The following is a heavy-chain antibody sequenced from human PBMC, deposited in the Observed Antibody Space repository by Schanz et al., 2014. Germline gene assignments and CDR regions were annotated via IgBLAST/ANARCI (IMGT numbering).Heavy chain of an antibody. Sequence: EVQLVESGGGLVQPGGSLRLSCGSSGFTFSPYWMHWVRQAPGKGLVWVSRINGDGSNTNYVDSVKGRFTISRDNAKNTLYLQMNSLRAEDTALYYCTKDKSQIAVAGLFDLWGQGTLVTVSS. CDR1: GFTFSPYW. CDR2: INGDGSNT. V-gene: IGHV3-74*01. J-gene: IGHJ4*02. D-gene: IGHD6-19*01. CDR3: TKDKSQIAVAGLFDL.